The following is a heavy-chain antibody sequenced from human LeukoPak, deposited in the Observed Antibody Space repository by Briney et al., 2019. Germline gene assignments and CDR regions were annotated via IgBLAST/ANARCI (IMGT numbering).Heavy chain of an antibody. V-gene: IGHV3-9*01. CDR2: ISWNSGSI. CDR3: AKDSGDTVNTSAGRFDP. D-gene: IGHD4-17*01. J-gene: IGHJ5*02. Sequence: GGSLRLSCAASGFTFDDYAMHWVRQAPGNGLEWVSGISWNSGSIGYADSVKGRFTISRDNAKNSLYLQMNSLRAEDTALYYCAKDSGDTVNTSAGRFDPWGQGTLVTVSS. CDR1: GFTFDDYA.